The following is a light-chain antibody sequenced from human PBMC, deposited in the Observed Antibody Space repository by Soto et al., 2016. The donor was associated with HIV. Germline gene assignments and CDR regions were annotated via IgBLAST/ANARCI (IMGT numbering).Light chain of an antibody. CDR1: NIGTKS. J-gene: IGLJ3*02. CDR3: QVWDSSSDHWL. CDR2: DNN. V-gene: IGLV3-21*03. Sequence: SYVLTQSPSVSVAPGKTAKITCGGKNIGTKSVHWYQRKPGQAPVMVVYDNNDRPSGIPERISGSNSGNTATLIISRVEAGDEADYFCQVWDSSSDHWLFGGGTKLTVL.